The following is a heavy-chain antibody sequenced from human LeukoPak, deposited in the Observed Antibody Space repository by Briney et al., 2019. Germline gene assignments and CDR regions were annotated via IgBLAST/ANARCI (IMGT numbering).Heavy chain of an antibody. CDR1: GYTFTSYY. V-gene: IGHV1-46*01. J-gene: IGHJ5*02. Sequence: ASVKVSCKASGYTFTSYYMHWVRQAPGQGLEWMGIINPSGGSTSYAQKFQGGVTMTRDTSTSTVYMELSSLRSEDTAVYYCARGVITMIVVVHNWFDPWGQGTLVTVSS. D-gene: IGHD3-22*01. CDR2: INPSGGST. CDR3: ARGVITMIVVVHNWFDP.